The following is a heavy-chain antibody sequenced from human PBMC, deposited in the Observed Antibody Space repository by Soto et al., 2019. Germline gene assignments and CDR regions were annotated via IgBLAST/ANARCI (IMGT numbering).Heavy chain of an antibody. Sequence: ASVEVSCKXSGYTFSNYDFSWVRQAPGQGLEWMGWVSNKNGVTNYAEKFRDRVTMTTDTSTNTIYMELRSLRSDDTAVYFCARERLNTGWYGFDHWGQGTQVTVSS. CDR2: VSNKNGVT. D-gene: IGHD2-8*02. CDR3: ARERLNTGWYGFDH. J-gene: IGHJ4*02. CDR1: GYTFSNYD. V-gene: IGHV1-18*04.